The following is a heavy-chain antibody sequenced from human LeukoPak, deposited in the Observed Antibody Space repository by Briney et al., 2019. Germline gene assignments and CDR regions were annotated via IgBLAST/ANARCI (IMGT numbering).Heavy chain of an antibody. CDR1: RFVFVSYW. J-gene: IGHJ4*02. V-gene: IGHV3-74*01. Sequence: GGSLRLSCAASRFVFVSYWMHWVRQAPGKGLVWVSRVNSDGSHTTYADSVKGRFAISIDNAKKMVYLEMHSLRAGDTAIYYCARVAHDYVDSGPDYWGQGTLVSVSS. CDR3: ARVAHDYVDSGPDY. CDR2: VNSDGSHT. D-gene: IGHD4-17*01.